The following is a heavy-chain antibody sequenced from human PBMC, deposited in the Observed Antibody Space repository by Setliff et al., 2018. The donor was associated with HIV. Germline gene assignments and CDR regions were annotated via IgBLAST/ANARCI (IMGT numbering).Heavy chain of an antibody. CDR2: INAGYGNT. V-gene: IGHV1-3*01. CDR3: TIDYGDYEGWFDP. D-gene: IGHD4-17*01. J-gene: IGHJ5*02. Sequence: ASVKVSCKASGYTFTSYAIHWVRQAPGQSLEWMGWINAGYGNTKYSQKFQGRVTITRDASASTAYMELRSLRSDDTAVYYCTIDYGDYEGWFDPWGQGTLVTVSS. CDR1: GYTFTSYA.